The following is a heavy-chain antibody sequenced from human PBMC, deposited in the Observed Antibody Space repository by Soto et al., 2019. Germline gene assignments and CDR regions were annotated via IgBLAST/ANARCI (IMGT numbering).Heavy chain of an antibody. V-gene: IGHV6-1*01. D-gene: IGHD3-22*01. J-gene: IGHJ4*02. CDR1: GDSVSSNSAA. CDR2: TYYRSKWFN. CDR3: ARGSHYYDSIYYEVIDRRYFDY. Sequence: SQTLSLTCAISGDSVSSNSAAWNWIRQSPSRGLEWLGRTYYRSKWFNDYAVSVKSRITINPDTSKNQFSLQLNSVTPEDTAVYYCARGSHYYDSIYYEVIDRRYFDYWDQGTLVTVSS.